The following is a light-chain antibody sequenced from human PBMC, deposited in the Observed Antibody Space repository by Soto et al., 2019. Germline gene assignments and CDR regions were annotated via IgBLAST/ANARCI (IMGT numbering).Light chain of an antibody. CDR3: QQSFSDPPLS. Sequence: DIQLTQSPSSLSASVGDRVTITCRASQSVTTYLNRYQQKPGKTPKLLFSAASSLRDGVPSRFSGSGSGTVFTLTINSLHPEDFATYYCQQSFSDPPLSFGGGTRVEVK. CDR1: QSVTTY. CDR2: AAS. J-gene: IGKJ4*01. V-gene: IGKV1-39*01.